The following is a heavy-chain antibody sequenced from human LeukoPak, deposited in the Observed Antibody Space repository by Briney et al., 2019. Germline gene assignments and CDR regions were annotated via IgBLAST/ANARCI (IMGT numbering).Heavy chain of an antibody. CDR1: GFTFSSYA. V-gene: IGHV3-23*01. CDR2: ISGSGGST. D-gene: IGHD6-6*01. Sequence: SGGSLRLSCAASGFTFSSYAMSWVRQAPGKGLEWVSAISGSGGSTYYADSVKGRFTISRDNSKNTLYLQMNSLRAEDTAVYYCARDFIAARNYWGQGTLVTVSS. J-gene: IGHJ4*02. CDR3: ARDFIAARNY.